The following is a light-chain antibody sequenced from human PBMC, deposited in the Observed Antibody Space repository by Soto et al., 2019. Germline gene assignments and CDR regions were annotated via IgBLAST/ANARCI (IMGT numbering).Light chain of an antibody. Sequence: DIQMTQSPSSLFASVGDSVTITFRASQAIGNYLAWLQQKPGKAPKSLIYAASILQSGVPPNFSGSGSWTDFTLTIRGLQPEDCATDYCQQYKTYPVTSGGGTKVEIK. CDR2: AAS. CDR3: QQYKTYPVT. J-gene: IGKJ4*01. CDR1: QAIGNY. V-gene: IGKV1-16*02.